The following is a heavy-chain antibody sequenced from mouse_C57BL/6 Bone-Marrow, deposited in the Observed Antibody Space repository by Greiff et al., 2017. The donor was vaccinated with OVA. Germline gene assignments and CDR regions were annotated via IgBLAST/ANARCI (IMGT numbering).Heavy chain of an antibody. Sequence: VQRVESGAELVKPGASVKISCKASGYSFSSYWMNWVKQRPGKGLEWIGQIYPGDGDTNYNGKFKGKATLTADKSSSTAYMQLSSLTSEDSAVYYCARLEGFADWGQGPLVTVSA. CDR3: ARLEGFAD. CDR1: GYSFSSYW. V-gene: IGHV1-80*01. J-gene: IGHJ3*01. CDR2: IYPGDGDT.